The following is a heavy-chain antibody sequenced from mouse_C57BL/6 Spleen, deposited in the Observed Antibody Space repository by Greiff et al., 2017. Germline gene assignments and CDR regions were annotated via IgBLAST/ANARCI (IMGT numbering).Heavy chain of an antibody. CDR1: GYTFTSYW. D-gene: IGHD1-1*01. CDR2: INPSNGGT. CDR3: ARSPLLLRDFDV. J-gene: IGHJ1*03. Sequence: QVQLQQPGTELVKPGASVKLSCKASGYTFTSYWMHWVKQRPGQGLEWIGNINPSNGGTNYNEKFKSKATLTVDQSSSTAYMQLSSLTSEDSAVYYCARSPLLLRDFDVWGTGTTVTVSS. V-gene: IGHV1-53*01.